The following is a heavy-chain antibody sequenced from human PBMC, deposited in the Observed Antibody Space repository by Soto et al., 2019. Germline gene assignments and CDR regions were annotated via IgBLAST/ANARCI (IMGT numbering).Heavy chain of an antibody. Sequence: QVQLVESGGGVVQPGRSLRLSCAGSGFTFTNYGLHWVRQAPGKGLEWVAAISYDGSTKYYADSVKGRFTISRDYSKSMLYLQMDSLRAEDTAVYYCAKDGAPRYCTRSSCHPAGAYWGQGTLVTVSS. V-gene: IGHV3-30*18. J-gene: IGHJ4*02. CDR3: AKDGAPRYCTRSSCHPAGAY. D-gene: IGHD2-15*01. CDR2: ISYDGSTK. CDR1: GFTFTNYG.